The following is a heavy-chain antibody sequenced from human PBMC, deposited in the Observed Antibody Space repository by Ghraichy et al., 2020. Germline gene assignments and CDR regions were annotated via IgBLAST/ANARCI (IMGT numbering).Heavy chain of an antibody. CDR2: IIPIFGTT. D-gene: IGHD2-2*02. CDR1: GGTFSSDA. CDR3: ASAGGYCSSASCYKGPHYYGMDV. J-gene: IGHJ6*02. V-gene: IGHV1-69*13. Sequence: SVKVSCKASGGTFSSDAINWVRQAPGQGLEWMGGIIPIFGTTNFAQKFQGRVTITADESTSTGYMELSSLRFEDTAVYYCASAGGYCSSASCYKGPHYYGMDVWGQGTTVTVSS.